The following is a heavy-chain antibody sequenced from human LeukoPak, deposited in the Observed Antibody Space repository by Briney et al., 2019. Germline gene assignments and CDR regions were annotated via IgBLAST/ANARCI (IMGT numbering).Heavy chain of an antibody. CDR3: ARTGYSSGWYGVNWFDP. CDR2: ISAYNGNT. D-gene: IGHD6-19*01. CDR1: GYTFTSYG. V-gene: IGHV1-18*01. J-gene: IGHJ5*02. Sequence: ASVKVSCKASGYTFTSYGISWVRQAPGQGLEWMGWISAYNGNTNYAQKLQGRVTVTTDTSTSTAYMELRSLRSDDTAVYYCARTGYSSGWYGVNWFDPWGQGTLVTVSS.